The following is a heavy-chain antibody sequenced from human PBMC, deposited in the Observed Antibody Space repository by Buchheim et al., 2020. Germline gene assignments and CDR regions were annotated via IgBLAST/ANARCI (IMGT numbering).Heavy chain of an antibody. J-gene: IGHJ6*02. D-gene: IGHD3-3*01. CDR1: GFTFSSYW. CDR2: INSDGSST. Sequence: EVQLVESGGGLVQPGGSLRLSCAASGFTFSSYWMHWVRQAPGKGLVWVSRINSDGSSTSYADSVKGRFTISRDNAKTTLYLQMNSLRAEDTAVYYCASLFVDFWSGYFKGDYYGMDVWGQGTT. V-gene: IGHV3-74*01. CDR3: ASLFVDFWSGYFKGDYYGMDV.